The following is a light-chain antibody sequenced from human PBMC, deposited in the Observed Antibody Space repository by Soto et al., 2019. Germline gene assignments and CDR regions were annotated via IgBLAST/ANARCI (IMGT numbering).Light chain of an antibody. Sequence: QSVLTQPPSVSGAPGQRVTISCTGSSSNIGAHYDVHWYQQLPGTAPKLLIYGNSNRPSGVPDRFSGSQPGTSASLAITGLQAEDEADYYCQSYDNSLSVYVFGTGTKVTVL. V-gene: IGLV1-40*01. CDR2: GNS. CDR3: QSYDNSLSVYV. CDR1: SSNIGAHYD. J-gene: IGLJ1*01.